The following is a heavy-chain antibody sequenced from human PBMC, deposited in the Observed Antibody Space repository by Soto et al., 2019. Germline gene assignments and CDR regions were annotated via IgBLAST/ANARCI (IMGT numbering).Heavy chain of an antibody. J-gene: IGHJ3*02. CDR3: AKEVEGAFDI. CDR1: GFTYSSYG. Sequence: QVPLVESGGGVVQPGRSLRLSCAASGFTYSSYGMHWVRQAAGKGLEWVAVISYDGSNKYYADSVKGRFTISRDNSKNTLYLQMISLRAEDTAVYYCAKEVEGAFDIWGQGTMVTVSS. V-gene: IGHV3-30*18. CDR2: ISYDGSNK.